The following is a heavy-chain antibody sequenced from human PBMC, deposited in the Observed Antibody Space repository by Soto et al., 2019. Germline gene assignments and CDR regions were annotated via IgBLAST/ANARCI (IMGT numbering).Heavy chain of an antibody. J-gene: IGHJ5*02. Sequence: QITLKESGPPLVNPTQTLTLTCTFSGFSLSTSGVGVGWIRQPPGKALEWLALIYWDDDKRYSPSLKSRLTISKDTSKNQVVLTMANMDPVDTATYYCAHTYYDFWSGYYTGRWFDPWGQGTLVTVSS. CDR1: GFSLSTSGVG. V-gene: IGHV2-5*02. D-gene: IGHD3-3*01. CDR3: AHTYYDFWSGYYTGRWFDP. CDR2: IYWDDDK.